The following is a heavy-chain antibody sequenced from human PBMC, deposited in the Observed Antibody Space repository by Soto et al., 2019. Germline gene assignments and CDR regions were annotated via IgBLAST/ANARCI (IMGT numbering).Heavy chain of an antibody. Sequence: PSETLSLTCTVSGGSVSSGSYYWSWIRQPPGKGLEWIGYIYYSGSTNYNPSLKSRVTISVDTSKNQFSLKLSSVTAADTAVYYCARDSEPFYCSGGSCRYFDYWGQGTLVTVSS. CDR2: IYYSGST. D-gene: IGHD2-15*01. J-gene: IGHJ4*02. CDR3: ARDSEPFYCSGGSCRYFDY. V-gene: IGHV4-61*01. CDR1: GGSVSSGSYY.